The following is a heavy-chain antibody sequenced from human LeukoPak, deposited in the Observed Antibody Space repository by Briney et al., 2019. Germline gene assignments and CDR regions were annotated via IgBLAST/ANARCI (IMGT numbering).Heavy chain of an antibody. CDR3: ARDKEYCSGGSCYFGSSFDF. CDR2: INHNGGEK. D-gene: IGHD2-15*01. Sequence: GGSLRLSCAASGFTFSNYWMSWVRQAPGKGPEWVANINHNGGEKYYVDSVTCRFTISRDNTKNTLYLQMNSMRGEDTAIYYCARDKEYCSGGSCYFGSSFDFWGQGTLVSVSS. CDR1: GFTFSNYW. V-gene: IGHV3-7*01. J-gene: IGHJ4*02.